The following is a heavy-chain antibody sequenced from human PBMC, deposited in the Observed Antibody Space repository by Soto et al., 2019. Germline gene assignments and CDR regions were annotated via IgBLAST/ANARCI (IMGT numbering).Heavy chain of an antibody. CDR1: GGSPSSNY. D-gene: IGHD4-17*01. J-gene: IGHJ5*02. V-gene: IGHV4-59*01. Sequence: QVQLLESGPRLVNPSETLSLTCSVSGGSPSSNYWSWIRQPPGKGLEWIGCISDSGNTYYNPSLQSRVTISIDTATNQFLLDLTSVTTADTAVYYCARVPTTVTHPKSPCLVDRDVKDESFAPWGQGTLVIVSS. CDR3: ARVPTTVTHPKSPCLVDRDVKDESFAP. CDR2: ISDSGNT.